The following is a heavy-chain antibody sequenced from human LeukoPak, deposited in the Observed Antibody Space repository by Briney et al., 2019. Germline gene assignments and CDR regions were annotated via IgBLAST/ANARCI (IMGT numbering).Heavy chain of an antibody. CDR1: GYTFTYYY. Sequence: ASVKVSCKVSGYTFTYYYIHWVRQAPGQGLEWMGWINPNSGGTNYAQKFQGRVTMTRDTSINTAYMELRSLRSDDTAVYYCARDLGRDSSGYVLDYWGQGTLVTVSS. D-gene: IGHD3-22*01. CDR3: ARDLGRDSSGYVLDY. CDR2: INPNSGGT. V-gene: IGHV1-2*02. J-gene: IGHJ4*02.